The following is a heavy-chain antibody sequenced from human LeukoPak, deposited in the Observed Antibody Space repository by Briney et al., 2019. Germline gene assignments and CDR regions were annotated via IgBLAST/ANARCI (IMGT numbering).Heavy chain of an antibody. CDR1: GVSISSYY. V-gene: IGHV4-59*01. J-gene: IGHJ4*02. Sequence: PSETLSLTCTVSGVSISSYYWSWIRQPPGKGLEGIGYIYYSGSTNYNPSLKSRVTISVDTSKNQFSLKLSSVTAADTAVYYCARTSSSSGPADYWGQGTLVTVSS. CDR3: ARTSSSSGPADY. D-gene: IGHD6-6*01. CDR2: IYYSGST.